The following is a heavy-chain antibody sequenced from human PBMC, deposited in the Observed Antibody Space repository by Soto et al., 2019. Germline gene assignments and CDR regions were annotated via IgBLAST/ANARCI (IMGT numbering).Heavy chain of an antibody. Sequence: QVQLVQSGAEVKKPGSSVRVSCKASGTIFSSYTISWVRQAPGQGLEWMGRIIPILGETNSAQKFQGRVTLTAEKSTNTAYIELNSLRLEDTAVYYCARGLGGRMDDWGQGTTVTVSS. J-gene: IGHJ6*02. V-gene: IGHV1-69*08. CDR1: GTIFSSYT. D-gene: IGHD3-16*01. CDR3: ARGLGGRMDD. CDR2: IIPILGET.